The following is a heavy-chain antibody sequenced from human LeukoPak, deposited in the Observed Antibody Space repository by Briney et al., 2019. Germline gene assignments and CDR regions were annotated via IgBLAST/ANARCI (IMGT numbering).Heavy chain of an antibody. Sequence: SETLSLTCTVSGGSISSGGYYWSWIRQPPGKGLEWIGYIYHSGSTYYNPSLKSRVTISVDRSRNQFSLKLSSVTAADTAVYYCARSVTMFDPWGQGTLVTVSS. CDR1: GGSISSGGYY. CDR2: IYHSGST. D-gene: IGHD3-10*01. J-gene: IGHJ5*02. CDR3: ARSVTMFDP. V-gene: IGHV4-30-2*01.